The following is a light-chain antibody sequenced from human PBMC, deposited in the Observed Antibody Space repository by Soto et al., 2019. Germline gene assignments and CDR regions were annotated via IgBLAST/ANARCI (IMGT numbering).Light chain of an antibody. J-gene: IGLJ3*02. Sequence: QSVLTQPASVSGSPGQSITISCTGTSSDVGGYNFVSWYQHHPGKAPKLIIYEVSRRPSGVSNRFSGSKSVNTASLTISGLQAEDEANYFCASYTTATTWVFGGGTKVTVL. V-gene: IGLV2-14*01. CDR1: SSDVGGYNF. CDR3: ASYTTATTWV. CDR2: EVS.